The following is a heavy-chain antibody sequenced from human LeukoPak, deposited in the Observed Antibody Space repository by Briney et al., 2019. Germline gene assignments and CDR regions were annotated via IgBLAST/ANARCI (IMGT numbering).Heavy chain of an antibody. CDR1: GFTFSSYG. Sequence: PGRSLRLSCAASGFTFSSYGMHWVRQAPGKGLEWVAVISYDGSNKYYADSVKGRFTISRDNSKNTLYLQMNSLRAEDTAVYYCAKEGYSGHEFDYWGQGTLVTVSS. D-gene: IGHD5-12*01. CDR2: ISYDGSNK. V-gene: IGHV3-30*18. J-gene: IGHJ4*02. CDR3: AKEGYSGHEFDY.